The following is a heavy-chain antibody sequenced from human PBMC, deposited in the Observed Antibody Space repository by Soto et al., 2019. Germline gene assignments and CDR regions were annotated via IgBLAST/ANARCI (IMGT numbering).Heavy chain of an antibody. V-gene: IGHV3-23*01. CDR3: GNSTDCWSSRLTYFDS. Sequence: EVQLLESGGGLVHRGGSLKLSCVASGFTFSSYAMSWVRQAPGEGLEWVADISGTGLNTFYADSVRGRFTISRDNSKNRVCLEVASVNVGDTASYYCGNSTDCWSSRLTYFDSWGQGTHVAIST. CDR2: ISGTGLNT. J-gene: IGHJ5*01. D-gene: IGHD3-3*01. CDR1: GFTFSSYA.